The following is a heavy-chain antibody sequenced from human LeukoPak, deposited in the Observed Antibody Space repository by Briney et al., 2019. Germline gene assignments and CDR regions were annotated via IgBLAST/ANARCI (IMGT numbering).Heavy chain of an antibody. CDR3: TRNRYDILTADAPTRTDY. D-gene: IGHD3-9*01. Sequence: GGSLRLSCTASGFTFGDYAISWFRQAPGKGLEWVGFIRSKAYGGTTEYAASVNGRFTISRDDSKSIAYLQMNSLKTEDTAVYYCTRNRYDILTADAPTRTDYWGQGTLVTVSS. J-gene: IGHJ4*02. CDR2: IRSKAYGGTT. CDR1: GFTFGDYA. V-gene: IGHV3-49*03.